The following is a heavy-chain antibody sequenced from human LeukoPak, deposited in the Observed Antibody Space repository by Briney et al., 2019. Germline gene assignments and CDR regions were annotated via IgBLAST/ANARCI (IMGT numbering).Heavy chain of an antibody. CDR1: GFTFSSYS. V-gene: IGHV3-21*01. CDR3: AIIVVVTAKGGIDY. D-gene: IGHD2-21*02. J-gene: IGHJ4*02. Sequence: GGSLRLSCAASGFTFSSYSMNWVRQAPGKGLEWVSSISSSSSYIYYAESVKGRFTISRDNAKNSLYLQMNSLRAEDTAVYYCAIIVVVTAKGGIDYWGQGTLVTVSS. CDR2: ISSSSSYI.